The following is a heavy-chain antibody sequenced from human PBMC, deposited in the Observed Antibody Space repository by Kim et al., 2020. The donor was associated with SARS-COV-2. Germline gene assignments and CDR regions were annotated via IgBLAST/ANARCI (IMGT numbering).Heavy chain of an antibody. V-gene: IGHV4-31*03. CDR3: ARLVDGTVGAQE. Sequence: SETLSLTCTVSGGSISSDGYYWSWIRQHPGKGLEWLGYIKYTGSTSYNPSLQSRFTISEDTSKNHFSLKLSSVPAADTAMYYCARLVDGTVGAQEWGQGTLVTVSS. J-gene: IGHJ4*02. CDR2: IKYTGST. D-gene: IGHD1-26*01. CDR1: GGSISSDGYY.